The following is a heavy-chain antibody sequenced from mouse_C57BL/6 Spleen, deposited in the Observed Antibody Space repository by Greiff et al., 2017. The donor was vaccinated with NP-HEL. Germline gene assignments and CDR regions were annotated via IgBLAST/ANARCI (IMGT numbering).Heavy chain of an antibody. CDR2: ISYSGST. CDR1: GYSITSGYD. CDR3: ARERENGDYGYFDV. J-gene: IGHJ1*03. Sequence: EVQLVESGPGMVKPSQSLSLTCTVTGYSITSGYDWHWIRHFPGNKLEWMGYISYSGSTNYNPSLKSRISITHDTSKNHFFLKLNSVTTEDTATYYCARERENGDYGYFDVWGTGTTVPVSS. V-gene: IGHV3-1*01. D-gene: IGHD2-13*01.